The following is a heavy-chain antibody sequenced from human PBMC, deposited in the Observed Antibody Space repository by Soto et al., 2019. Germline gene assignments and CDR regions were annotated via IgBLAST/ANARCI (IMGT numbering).Heavy chain of an antibody. CDR2: IYYSGST. J-gene: IGHJ5*01. D-gene: IGHD3-10*01. V-gene: IGHV4-59*12. CDR1: GGSISSYY. Sequence: SETLSLTCTVSGGSISSYYWSWIRQPPGKGLEWIGYIYYSGSTNYNPSLKSRVTISRDNAKNSLFLQMNSLRADDTAVYYCARDILSGGAYPDSWGQGTKVTVSS. CDR3: ARDILSGGAYPDS.